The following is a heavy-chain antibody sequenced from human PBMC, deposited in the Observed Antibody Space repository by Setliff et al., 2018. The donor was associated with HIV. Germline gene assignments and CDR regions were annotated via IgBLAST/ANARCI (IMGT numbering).Heavy chain of an antibody. CDR2: FTPILGIP. CDR3: ARGWMATLNGPIGY. V-gene: IGHV1-69*10. J-gene: IGHJ4*02. CDR1: GGTVISYA. Sequence: SVKVSCKASGGTVISYAFTWVRQAPGQGLEWMGGFTPILGIPTYAQKFQGRVTITADTSTSTAYMELSSLRSEDTAVYYCARGWMATLNGPIGYWGQGTLVTVSS. D-gene: IGHD5-12*01.